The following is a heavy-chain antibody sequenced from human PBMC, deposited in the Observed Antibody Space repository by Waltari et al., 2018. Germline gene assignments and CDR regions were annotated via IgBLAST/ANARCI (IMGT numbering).Heavy chain of an antibody. CDR2: IRQDGLDR. CDR1: GFRLSSYG. CDR3: ARDVNGVLDY. Sequence: EVQLVESGGGLVQPEGSLRLSCSASGFRLSSYGMSWVGQGPGKGLEWVANIRQDGLDRGHGDSVKGRFIISRDNARNSVYLQMNSLTAEDTAVYYCARDVNGVLDYWGQGTLVTVSS. V-gene: IGHV3-7*01. J-gene: IGHJ4*02. D-gene: IGHD2-8*01.